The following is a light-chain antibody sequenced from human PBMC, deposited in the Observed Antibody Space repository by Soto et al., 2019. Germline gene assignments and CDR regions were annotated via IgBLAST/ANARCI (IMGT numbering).Light chain of an antibody. J-gene: IGKJ1*01. CDR3: LQDINYPWT. Sequence: DIQMTQSPSTLCASVGDRVTITCRASQSISSWLAWYQQKPGKAPKLLIYDASSLESGVPSRFSGSGSGTEFTLAISSLQPEDSATYYCLQDINYPWTFGQGTEVDIK. V-gene: IGKV1-5*01. CDR2: DAS. CDR1: QSISSW.